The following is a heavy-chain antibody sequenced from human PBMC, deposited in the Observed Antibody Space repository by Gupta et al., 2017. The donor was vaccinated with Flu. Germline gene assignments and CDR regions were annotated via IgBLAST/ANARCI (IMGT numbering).Heavy chain of an antibody. Sequence: GFTFSSYSMTWVRQAPGKGLEWVSGISGSGGSTYYADSVKGRFTISRDNSKNTLYLQMNSLRAEDTAVYYCAKGRNYYDGYWGQGTLVTVSS. CDR2: ISGSGGST. CDR3: AKGRNYYDGY. V-gene: IGHV3-23*01. CDR1: GFTFSSYS. D-gene: IGHD3-22*01. J-gene: IGHJ4*02.